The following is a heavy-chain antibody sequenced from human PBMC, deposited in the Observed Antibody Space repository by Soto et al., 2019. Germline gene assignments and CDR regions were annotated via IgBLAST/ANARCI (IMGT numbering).Heavy chain of an antibody. CDR2: INPNSGGT. D-gene: IGHD6-19*01. CDR1: GSAITCYY. Sequence: TSVNVSWKEPGSAITCYYMHWVRRAPGQGLEWMGWINPNSGGTNYAQKFQGWVTMTRDTSISTAYMELSRLRSDDSALYYCARGIAVDVSQFDYWGQGTLVTVSS. J-gene: IGHJ4*02. V-gene: IGHV1-2*04. CDR3: ARGIAVDVSQFDY.